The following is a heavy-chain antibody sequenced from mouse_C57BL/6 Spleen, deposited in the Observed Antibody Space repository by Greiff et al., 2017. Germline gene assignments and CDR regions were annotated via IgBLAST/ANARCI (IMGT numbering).Heavy chain of an antibody. CDR3: VREAWFAY. CDR1: GFTFSDYG. V-gene: IGHV5-17*01. Sequence: EVQVVESGGGLVKPGGSLKLSCAASGFTFSDYGMHWVRQAPEQGLEWVAYISTGSSTIYYADTVKGRFTISRDNAKNTLFLQMTSLRSEDTAMYYGVREAWFAYWGQGTLVTVSA. CDR2: ISTGSSTI. J-gene: IGHJ3*01.